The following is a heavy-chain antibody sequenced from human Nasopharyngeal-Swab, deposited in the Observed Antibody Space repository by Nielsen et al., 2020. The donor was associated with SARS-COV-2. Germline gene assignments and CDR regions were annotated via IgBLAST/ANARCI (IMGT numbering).Heavy chain of an antibody. D-gene: IGHD3-22*01. CDR3: ARSGDSSGYYFDY. Sequence: KVSCKGSGYTFSDSWIAWVRQMPGKGLEWMGIIFPDDSDTKYSPSFQGQVTISVDKSINTAYLQWTSLQASDTAMYYCARSGDSSGYYFDYWGQGSLVTVSP. CDR2: IFPDDSDT. CDR1: GYTFSDSW. J-gene: IGHJ4*02. V-gene: IGHV5-51*01.